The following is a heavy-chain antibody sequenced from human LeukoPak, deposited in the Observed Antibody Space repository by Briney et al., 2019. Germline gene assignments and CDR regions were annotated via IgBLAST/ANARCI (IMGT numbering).Heavy chain of an antibody. D-gene: IGHD6-19*01. CDR1: GFTFSIYA. CDR2: ISGSGGST. CDR3: AKSVAVAGTFYFQH. Sequence: PGGSLRLSCAASGFTFSIYAMSWVRQAPGKGLEWVSAISGSGGSTYYADSVKGRFTISRDNSKNTLCLQMNSLRAEDTAVYYCAKSVAVAGTFYFQHWGQGTLVTVSS. V-gene: IGHV3-23*01. J-gene: IGHJ1*01.